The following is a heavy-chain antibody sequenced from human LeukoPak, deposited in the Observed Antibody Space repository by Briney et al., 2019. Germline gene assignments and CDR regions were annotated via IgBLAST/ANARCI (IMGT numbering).Heavy chain of an antibody. Sequence: PGGSLRLSCGASGFTSTNYAMNWVRQAPGEGLEWFSVLIGSSGSTDYADSVKGRFTISRDISKNTLFLQMNSLRAEDTAIYYCAKGAYDYIEVAYFDSWGQGTLVTVSS. CDR2: LIGSSGST. J-gene: IGHJ4*02. CDR1: GFTSTNYA. D-gene: IGHD5-12*01. CDR3: AKGAYDYIEVAYFDS. V-gene: IGHV3-23*01.